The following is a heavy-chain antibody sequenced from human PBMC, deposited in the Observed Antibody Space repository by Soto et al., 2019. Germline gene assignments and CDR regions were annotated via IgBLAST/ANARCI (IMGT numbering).Heavy chain of an antibody. CDR2: ISWNSDTI. D-gene: IGHD3-9*01. V-gene: IGHV3-9*01. CDR3: VKGTYYDIVTGYYSDY. J-gene: IGHJ4*02. Sequence: GGSLRLSCAASGFTFDDYAMYWVRQAPGKGLEWVSGISWNSDTIDYADSVKGRFTMSRDNSKNSLYLQMNSLRPEDTAFFYCVKGTYYDIVTGYYSDYWGQGTLVTVSS. CDR1: GFTFDDYA.